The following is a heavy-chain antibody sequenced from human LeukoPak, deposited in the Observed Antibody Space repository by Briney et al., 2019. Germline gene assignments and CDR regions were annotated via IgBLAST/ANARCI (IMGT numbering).Heavy chain of an antibody. J-gene: IGHJ6*02. CDR3: ARGDGVATRYYYGLDV. V-gene: IGHV3-48*03. CDR1: GFTFRSYE. CDR2: SSGDGRTM. Sequence: GGSLRLSCEASGFTFRSYEMNWVRQAPGKGLEWVSYSSGDGRTMYYADSVKGRFTISRDSGTDSLYLQMNSLRAEDTAVYYCARGDGVATRYYYGLDVWGQGTTVTVSS. D-gene: IGHD5-12*01.